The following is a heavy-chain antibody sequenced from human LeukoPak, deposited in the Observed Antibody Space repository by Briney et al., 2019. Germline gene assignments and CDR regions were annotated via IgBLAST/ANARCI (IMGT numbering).Heavy chain of an antibody. J-gene: IGHJ4*02. V-gene: IGHV1-18*01. CDR2: ISVYSDDT. CDR1: GYNFNNCG. Sequence: ASVKLCCKTSGYNFNNCGIRWVRQAPGQGLEWMGWISVYSDDTNYAQKLQVRVTMTTDTSTSTAYMELRSMRSDDTAVYYCARLEMYYYDSSGYYLGGYFDYWGQGTLVTVSS. D-gene: IGHD3-22*01. CDR3: ARLEMYYYDSSGYYLGGYFDY.